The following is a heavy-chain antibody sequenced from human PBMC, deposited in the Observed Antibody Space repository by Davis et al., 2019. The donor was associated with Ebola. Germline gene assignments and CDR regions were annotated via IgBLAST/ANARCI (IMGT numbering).Heavy chain of an antibody. D-gene: IGHD6-19*01. CDR3: ARVEIAVAGSPGVDY. Sequence: PGGSLRLSCETSGFNSNNYAMSWVRQAPGKGLEWVAAIGGDIATIYYADSVKGRFTISRDRSKNTLSLQMNSLRDEDTAVYYCARVEIAVAGSPGVDYWGQGTLVTVSS. CDR1: GFNSNNYA. CDR2: IGGDIATI. V-gene: IGHV3-23*01. J-gene: IGHJ4*02.